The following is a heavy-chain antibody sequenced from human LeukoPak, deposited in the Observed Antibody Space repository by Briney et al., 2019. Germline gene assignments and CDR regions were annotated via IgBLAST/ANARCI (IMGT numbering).Heavy chain of an antibody. CDR1: GDSVSSNSAA. CDR2: TYYRSKWYN. Sequence: SQTLSLTCAISGDSVSSNSAAWNWIRQSPSRGLEWLGRTYYRSKWYNDYAVSVKSRITINPDTSKNQFSLQLNSVTPEDTAAYYCARVHCSGGSCYRGDFDYWGQGTLVTVSS. J-gene: IGHJ4*02. V-gene: IGHV6-1*01. D-gene: IGHD2-15*01. CDR3: ARVHCSGGSCYRGDFDY.